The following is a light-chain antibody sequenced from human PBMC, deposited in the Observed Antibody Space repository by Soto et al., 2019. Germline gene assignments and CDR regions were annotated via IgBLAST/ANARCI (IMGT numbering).Light chain of an antibody. CDR2: RNN. CDR1: SSNIGSNY. V-gene: IGLV1-47*01. Sequence: VLTQPPSASGTPGQRVTISCSGSSSNIGSNYVYWYQQLPGTAPKLLIYRNNQRPSGVPDRFSGSKSGTSASLAISGLRSEDEADYYCAAWDDSLSAHYVLGTGTKVTVL. CDR3: AAWDDSLSAHYV. J-gene: IGLJ1*01.